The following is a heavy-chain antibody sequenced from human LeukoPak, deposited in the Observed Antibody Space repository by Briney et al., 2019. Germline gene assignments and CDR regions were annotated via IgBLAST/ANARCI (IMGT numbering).Heavy chain of an antibody. CDR1: GFTFSSYS. D-gene: IGHD1-26*01. V-gene: IGHV3-21*01. J-gene: IGHJ6*02. CDR2: ISSSSSYI. Sequence: GGSLRLSCAASGFTFSSYSMNWVRQAPGKGLEWVSSISSSSSYIYYADSVKGRFTISRDNAKNSLYLHMNSLRAEDTAVYYCAFTSGSYYYYYGMDVWGQGTTVTVSS. CDR3: AFTSGSYYYYYGMDV.